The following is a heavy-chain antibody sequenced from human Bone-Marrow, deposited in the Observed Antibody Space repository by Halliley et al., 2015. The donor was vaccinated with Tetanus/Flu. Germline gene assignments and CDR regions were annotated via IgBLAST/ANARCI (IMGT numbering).Heavy chain of an antibody. CDR2: IYPGDSDA. D-gene: IGHD1-26*01. CDR1: GYTFTNYW. V-gene: IGHV5-51*03. CDR3: ARLMATGSYAYFDY. Sequence: EVQLVQSGAEVKKPGESLKISCKVSGYTFTNYWIGWVRQMPGKGLEWMGIIYPGDSDATYSPSFQGQVTISADKSISTAYLQWSSLRASDTAMYYCARLMATGSYAYFDYWGQGTLVTVSS. J-gene: IGHJ4*02.